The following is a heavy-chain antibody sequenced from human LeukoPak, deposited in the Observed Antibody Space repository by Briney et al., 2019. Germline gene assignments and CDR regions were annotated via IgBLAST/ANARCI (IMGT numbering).Heavy chain of an antibody. J-gene: IGHJ4*02. CDR2: IYHTGST. CDR3: AKSGDYLWVY. D-gene: IGHD3-16*01. Sequence: NPSGTLSLTCAVSGGSISTNNWWSWVRQPPGKGLEWIGEIYHTGSTNYSPSLRSRVTMSIDKSNNQFSLNLNSVTAADTAVYYCAKSGDYLWVYWGQGTLVTVSS. V-gene: IGHV4-4*02. CDR1: GGSISTNNW.